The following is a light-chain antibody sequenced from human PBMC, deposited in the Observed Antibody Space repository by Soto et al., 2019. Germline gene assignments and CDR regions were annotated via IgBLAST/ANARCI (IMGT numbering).Light chain of an antibody. CDR3: QQNNGYSWT. J-gene: IGKJ1*01. V-gene: IGKV1-6*01. Sequence: AIQVTQSPSSLSASVGDRVTITCRASQGIRNELSWYQQKPGKAPKFLIFAASNLQSGVPSRFSGSGSGTDFTLTSSSLQPDDFATYYCQQNNGYSWTFGQGTKVEIQ. CDR1: QGIRNE. CDR2: AAS.